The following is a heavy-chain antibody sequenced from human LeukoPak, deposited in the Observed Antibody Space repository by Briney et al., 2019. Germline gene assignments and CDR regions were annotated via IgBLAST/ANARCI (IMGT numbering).Heavy chain of an antibody. Sequence: SETLSLTCTVSGGSISSYYWSWIRQPPGKGLDWIGYIYYSGSTTYNPSLKSRVTISVDTSKNQFSLKLNSVTAADTAMYYCARGFAYGDTGSFDYWGQGTLVTVSS. CDR3: ARGFAYGDTGSFDY. V-gene: IGHV4-59*01. J-gene: IGHJ4*02. CDR2: IYYSGST. CDR1: GGSISSYY. D-gene: IGHD4-17*01.